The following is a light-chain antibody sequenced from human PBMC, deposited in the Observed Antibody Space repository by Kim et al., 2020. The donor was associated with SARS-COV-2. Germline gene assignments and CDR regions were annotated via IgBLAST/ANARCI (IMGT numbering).Light chain of an antibody. Sequence: DIQMTQSPSTLSASVGDRVTITCRASQSISSRLAWYQQKPGKAPKLLIYKASSLESGVPSRFSGSGSGTEFTLTISSLQPDDSATYYCQQYDSYSLTFGGGTKVDIK. CDR2: KAS. J-gene: IGKJ4*01. CDR3: QQYDSYSLT. V-gene: IGKV1-5*03. CDR1: QSISSR.